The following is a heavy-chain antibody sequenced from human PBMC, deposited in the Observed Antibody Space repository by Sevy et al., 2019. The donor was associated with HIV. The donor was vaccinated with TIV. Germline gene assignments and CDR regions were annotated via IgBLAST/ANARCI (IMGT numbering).Heavy chain of an antibody. J-gene: IGHJ4*02. D-gene: IGHD3-22*01. CDR3: AREALNYDDNSPPSVGIDY. V-gene: IGHV1-18*04. Sequence: ASVKVSCKTSGYTFTSYGITWVRQAPGQGLEWVGWINVYNGNTDYSQNFQGRVTMTTDTSTITAYLELSSLRSDDTDLYYCAREALNYDDNSPPSVGIDYWGQGTLVTVSS. CDR2: INVYNGNT. CDR1: GYTFTSYG.